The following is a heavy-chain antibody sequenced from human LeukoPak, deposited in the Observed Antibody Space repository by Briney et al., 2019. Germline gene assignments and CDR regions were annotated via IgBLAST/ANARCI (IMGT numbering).Heavy chain of an antibody. CDR3: AKDRETYEYTFDY. Sequence: GGSLRLSCAASGFAFSNHGMHWVRQAPGKGLEWVAFIRYDGSDKYYADSVKGRFIISRDNSKNTLYLQMNSLRVEDTAVYYCAKDRETYEYTFDYWGQGTLVTVSS. J-gene: IGHJ4*02. CDR2: IRYDGSDK. D-gene: IGHD3-16*01. V-gene: IGHV3-30*02. CDR1: GFAFSNHG.